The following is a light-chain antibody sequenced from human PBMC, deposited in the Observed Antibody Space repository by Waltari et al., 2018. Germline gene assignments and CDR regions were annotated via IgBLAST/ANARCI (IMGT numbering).Light chain of an antibody. CDR1: SSAVGGYNY. CDR2: GVS. J-gene: IGLJ1*01. V-gene: IGLV2-14*01. Sequence: QSALTQPASVSGSPGQSIPISCTGTSSAVGGYNYVSWYQQYPGKAPQLMIYGVSYRPAGISNRFSGSKSGTTATLTISGLQAEDEADYYCSSYTSTKTGVFGTGTKVTVL. CDR3: SSYTSTKTGV.